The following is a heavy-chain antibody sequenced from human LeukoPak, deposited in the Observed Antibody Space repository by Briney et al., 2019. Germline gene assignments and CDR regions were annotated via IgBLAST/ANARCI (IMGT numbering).Heavy chain of an antibody. CDR1: GCSISSYY. CDR3: ARDGTPPQPRCYRRNNWFDP. D-gene: IGHD3-16*02. J-gene: IGHJ5*02. V-gene: IGHV4-4*07. Sequence: SETLSLTCTVSGCSISSYYYSWISQHAGRGLEWIRRIYTHGGTNYNTPLNSRVTMSVDTSKNQFSLELSSVSGADTAVYYCARDGTPPQPRCYRRNNWFDPWGQGTLVTVSS. CDR2: IYTHGGT.